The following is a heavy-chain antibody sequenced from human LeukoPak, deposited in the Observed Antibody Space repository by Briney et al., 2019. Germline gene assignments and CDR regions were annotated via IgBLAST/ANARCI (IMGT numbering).Heavy chain of an antibody. J-gene: IGHJ4*02. CDR1: GGTFNNSP. V-gene: IGHV1-69*04. CDR3: ATENGRVTMVTNFAY. Sequence: SVKVSCKASGGTFNNSPITWVRQAPGQGLEWVGRIIPLLAIANYAPKFQGRVTITADKSTTTAYMEVNSLRSEDTAVYYCATENGRVTMVTNFAYWGQGTLVTVSS. CDR2: IIPLLAIA. D-gene: IGHD4-17*01.